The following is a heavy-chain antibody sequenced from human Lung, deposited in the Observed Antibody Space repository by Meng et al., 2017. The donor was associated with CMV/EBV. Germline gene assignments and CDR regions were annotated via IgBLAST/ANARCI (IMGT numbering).Heavy chain of an antibody. Sequence: GGSXRLXCAASGFTFSSYSMNWVRQAPGKGLEWVSSITSSGGYVYYADSVKGRFTVSRDNAKNSLWLQMNSLRAEDSAVYYCARDLLVESRNVWGQGTTVTVSS. CDR1: GFTFSSYS. CDR3: ARDLLVESRNV. D-gene: IGHD2-8*02. J-gene: IGHJ6*02. CDR2: ITSSGGYV. V-gene: IGHV3-21*06.